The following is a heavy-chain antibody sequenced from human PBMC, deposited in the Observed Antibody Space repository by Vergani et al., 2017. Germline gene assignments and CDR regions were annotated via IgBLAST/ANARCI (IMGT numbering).Heavy chain of an antibody. Sequence: EVQLLESGGGLVQPGGSLRLSCAASGFTFSSYAMSWVRQAPGKGLEWVSAISGSGGSTYYADSVKGRFTISRANSKNTLYLQMNSLTAEDTAVYYCAKDGEGYSYGYRHFDYWGQGTLVTVSS. V-gene: IGHV3-23*01. CDR2: ISGSGGST. CDR3: AKDGEGYSYGYRHFDY. CDR1: GFTFSSYA. D-gene: IGHD5-18*01. J-gene: IGHJ4*02.